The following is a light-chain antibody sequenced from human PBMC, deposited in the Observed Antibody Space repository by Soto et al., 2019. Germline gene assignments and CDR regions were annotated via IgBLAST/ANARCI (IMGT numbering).Light chain of an antibody. CDR1: QTVSSNS. V-gene: IGKV3-20*01. CDR3: QLYGTSART. J-gene: IGKJ1*01. Sequence: EIVLMQSPGTLSLSPGARATLSCRASQTVSSNSLAWYHQKPGQAPRLLIYGTSSRATGIPDRFSGSGSGTDFTLTISRLEPEDFAVYYCQLYGTSARTFGQGTKVDIK. CDR2: GTS.